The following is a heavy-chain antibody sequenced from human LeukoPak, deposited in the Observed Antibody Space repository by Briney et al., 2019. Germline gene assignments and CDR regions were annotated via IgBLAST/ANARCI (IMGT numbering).Heavy chain of an antibody. V-gene: IGHV3-21*01. CDR2: ISSSSSYI. Sequence: PGGSLRLSCAASGFTFSSDSMNWVRQAPGTGLEWVSSISSSSSYIYYADSVKGRFTISRDNAKNSLYLQVNSLRAEDTAVYYCARDQYRSSSIVFDYWGQGTLVTVSS. J-gene: IGHJ4*02. CDR1: GFTFSSDS. CDR3: ARDQYRSSSIVFDY. D-gene: IGHD6-6*01.